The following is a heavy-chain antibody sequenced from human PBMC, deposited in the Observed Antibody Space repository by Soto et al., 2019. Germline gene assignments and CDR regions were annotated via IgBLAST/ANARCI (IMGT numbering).Heavy chain of an antibody. J-gene: IGHJ5*02. V-gene: IGHV1-69*13. CDR2: IIPIFGTA. D-gene: IGHD3-3*01. CDR3: ARGFWSGYSYNWFDP. Sequence: GASVKVSCKASGGTFSSYAISWVRQAPGQGLEWMGGIIPIFGTANYAQKFQGRVTITADESTSTAYMELSSLRSEDTAVYYCARGFWSGYSYNWFDPWGQGTLVTVS. CDR1: GGTFSSYA.